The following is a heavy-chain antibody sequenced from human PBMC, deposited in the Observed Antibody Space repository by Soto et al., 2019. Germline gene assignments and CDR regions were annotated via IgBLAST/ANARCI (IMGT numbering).Heavy chain of an antibody. D-gene: IGHD3-22*01. J-gene: IGHJ6*02. CDR1: GFTFSSYG. CDR2: IWYDGSNK. CDR3: AREFAKDYDSSGPHYYYYYGMDV. V-gene: IGHV3-33*01. Sequence: QVQLVESGGGVVQPGRSLRLSCAASGFTFSSYGMHWVRQAPGKGLEWVAVIWYDGSNKYYADSVKGRFTISRDNSKNALYLQMKSLRAEYTAVYYCAREFAKDYDSSGPHYYYYYGMDVWGQGTTVTVSS.